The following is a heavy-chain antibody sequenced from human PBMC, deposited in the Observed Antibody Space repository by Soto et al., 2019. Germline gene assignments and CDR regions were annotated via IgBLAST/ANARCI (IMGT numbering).Heavy chain of an antibody. V-gene: IGHV3-30-3*01. CDR2: ISYDGSNQ. D-gene: IGHD2-2*01. J-gene: IGHJ6*02. CDR3: AREIFTSPLPDRGMDV. CDR1: EFTFSPYA. Sequence: QVQLVESGGGEVQPGRSLRLSCAASEFTFSPYAMHWVRQAPGKGLEWVAVISYDGSNQYYADSVKGRFTISRDTAKNALYLEMNSLRTDDTAIYFCAREIFTSPLPDRGMDVWGQGTTVIVSS.